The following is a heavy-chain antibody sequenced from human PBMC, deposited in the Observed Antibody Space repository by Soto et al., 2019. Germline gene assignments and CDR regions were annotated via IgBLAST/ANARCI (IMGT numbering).Heavy chain of an antibody. Sequence: EVQLVESGGGLVQPGGSLKLSCAASGFTFSDSSMHWGRQASGKGLEWVGRVSSKANNSATAYAASVKGRFTISRDDSKDTAYLQMNSLNTEDTAVYYCTRDYGDSVRFDYWGRGTLVTVSS. J-gene: IGHJ4*02. D-gene: IGHD4-17*01. CDR1: GFTFSDSS. CDR2: VSSKANNSAT. V-gene: IGHV3-73*02. CDR3: TRDYGDSVRFDY.